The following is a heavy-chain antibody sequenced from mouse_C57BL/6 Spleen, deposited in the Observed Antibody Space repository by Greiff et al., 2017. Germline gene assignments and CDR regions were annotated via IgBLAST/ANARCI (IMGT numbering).Heavy chain of an antibody. J-gene: IGHJ2*01. V-gene: IGHV5-16*01. CDR2: INSDGSST. CDR1: GFTFSDYY. Sequence: EVKLMESEAGLVQPGTSMKLSCTASGFTFSDYYMPWVRQVPEQGLEWVANINSDGSSTYYLHSFKSRFILSRDTAKNIQYLQLSSLKSEDAATYDCARSYYGRSYFDDWGLGTTLTVSS. CDR3: ARSYYGRSYFDD. D-gene: IGHD1-1*01.